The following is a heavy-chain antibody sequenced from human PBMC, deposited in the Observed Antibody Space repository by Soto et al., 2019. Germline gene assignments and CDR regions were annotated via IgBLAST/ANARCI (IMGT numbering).Heavy chain of an antibody. CDR1: GFSVTASN. J-gene: IGHJ4*02. Sequence: EVQLVETGGDWIQPGGSLRLSCAASGFSVTASNMNWVRQAPGKGLEWVSVIFGADETYYADSVRGRFTISRDNAKNTGYLQMDSLRTEDTALYYCARGGFDWGQGTRVNVSS. CDR2: IFGADET. V-gene: IGHV3-53*02. D-gene: IGHD3-16*01. CDR3: ARGGFD.